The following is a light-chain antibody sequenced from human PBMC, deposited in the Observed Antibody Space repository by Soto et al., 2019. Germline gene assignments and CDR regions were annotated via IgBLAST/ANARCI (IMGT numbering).Light chain of an antibody. CDR1: QSVSSSY. Sequence: EIVLTQSPGTLSLSPGERATLSCRASQSVSSSYLAWYQQKPGQAPRLLIYGASSRATGIPDRFSGSGSGKDFTLTICSLEPEDFAVYYCQQYGSSVFGGGTKVDIK. CDR2: GAS. J-gene: IGKJ4*01. CDR3: QQYGSSV. V-gene: IGKV3-20*01.